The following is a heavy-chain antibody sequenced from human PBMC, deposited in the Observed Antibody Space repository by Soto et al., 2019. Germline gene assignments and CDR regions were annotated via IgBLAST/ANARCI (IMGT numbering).Heavy chain of an antibody. Sequence: SETLSLTCTVSGGSISSDGYYWSWIRQHPGKGLEWIGYIYYSGSTYYNPSLKSRVTISVDTSKNQFSLKLSSVTAADTAVYYCARERYQLRNWFDPWGQGTLVTVSS. CDR3: ARERYQLRNWFDP. J-gene: IGHJ5*02. CDR1: GGSISSDGYY. V-gene: IGHV4-31*03. D-gene: IGHD2-2*01. CDR2: IYYSGST.